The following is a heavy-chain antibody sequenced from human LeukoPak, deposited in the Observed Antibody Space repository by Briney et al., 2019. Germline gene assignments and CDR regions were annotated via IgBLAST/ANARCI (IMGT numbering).Heavy chain of an antibody. V-gene: IGHV4-39*01. CDR3: ARIAAADDSSAY. Sequence: PSETLSLTCTVSGGSISSSSYYWGWIRQPPGKGLEWIGTIDYSGSTHYNPTLKSRVTISVDTSKHKFYLKLSAVTAAAAAVYYCARIAAADDSSAYSGQGTLVTVSS. CDR2: IDYSGST. J-gene: IGHJ4*02. D-gene: IGHD6-13*01. CDR1: GGSISSSSYY.